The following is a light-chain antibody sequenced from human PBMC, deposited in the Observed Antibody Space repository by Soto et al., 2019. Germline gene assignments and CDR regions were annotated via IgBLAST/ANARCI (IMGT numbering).Light chain of an antibody. Sequence: QSALTQPRSVSGSPGQSVTISCTGTSSDVGGYNYVSWHQQHPGKAPKLVIYDVSKRPSGVPDLFSGSKSGNTASLTISGLQAEDEADYYCCSYAGTSLWVFGGGTKLTVL. CDR2: DVS. CDR1: SSDVGGYNY. CDR3: CSYAGTSLWV. J-gene: IGLJ3*02. V-gene: IGLV2-11*01.